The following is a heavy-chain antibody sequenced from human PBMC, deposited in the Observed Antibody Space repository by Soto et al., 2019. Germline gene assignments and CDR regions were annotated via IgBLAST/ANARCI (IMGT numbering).Heavy chain of an antibody. J-gene: IGHJ6*02. CDR3: AKDYYGSGSYLRAAMDV. V-gene: IGHV3-30*18. CDR1: GFTFSSYG. CDR2: ISYDGSNK. Sequence: QVQLVESGGGVVQPGRSLRLSCAASGFTFSSYGMHWVRQAPGKGLEWVAVISYDGSNKYYTDSVKGRLTISRDNSKNTLYLQMNSLRAEDTAVYYCAKDYYGSGSYLRAAMDVWGQGTTVTVSS. D-gene: IGHD3-10*01.